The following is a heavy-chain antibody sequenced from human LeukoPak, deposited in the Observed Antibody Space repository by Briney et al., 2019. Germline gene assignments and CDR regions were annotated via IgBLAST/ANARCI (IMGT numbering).Heavy chain of an antibody. J-gene: IGHJ4*02. V-gene: IGHV4-4*07. CDR2: IYTSGST. Sequence: SETLSLTCTVSGGSISSYYWNWIRQPAGKGLEWIGRIYTSGSTNYNPSLKSRVTISIDTSKNQFSLKLSSVTAADTAVYYCARVLYGRHFDYWGQGTLVTVSS. CDR1: GGSISSYY. CDR3: ARVLYGRHFDY. D-gene: IGHD3-10*01.